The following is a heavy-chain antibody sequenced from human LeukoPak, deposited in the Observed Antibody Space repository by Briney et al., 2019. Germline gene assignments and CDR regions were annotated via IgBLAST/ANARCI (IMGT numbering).Heavy chain of an antibody. D-gene: IGHD6-13*01. CDR2: IYSGGST. J-gene: IGHJ4*02. CDR3: AKGIAAAVPHFDY. CDR1: GFTVSSNY. Sequence: GGSLRLSCAASGFTVSSNYMSWVRQAPGKGLEWVSVIYSGGSTYYADSVKGRFTISRDNSKNTLYLQMNSLRAEDTAVYYCAKGIAAAVPHFDYWGQGTLVTVSP. V-gene: IGHV3-53*01.